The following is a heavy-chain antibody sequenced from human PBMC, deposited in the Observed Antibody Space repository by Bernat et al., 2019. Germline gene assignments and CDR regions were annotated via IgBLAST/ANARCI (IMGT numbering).Heavy chain of an antibody. CDR3: ARQVYENYDYWSGDYYGMDV. CDR2: IYYSGST. CDR1: GGSISSSSYY. J-gene: IGHJ6*04. Sequence: QLQLQESGPGLVKPSETLSLTCTVSGGSISSSSYYLGWIRQPPGKGLEWIGSIYYSGSTYYNPSLKSRVTISVDTSKNQFYLKMSSVTAADTAVYYCARQVYENYDYWSGDYYGMDVWGKGTTVTVSS. V-gene: IGHV4-39*01. D-gene: IGHD3-3*01.